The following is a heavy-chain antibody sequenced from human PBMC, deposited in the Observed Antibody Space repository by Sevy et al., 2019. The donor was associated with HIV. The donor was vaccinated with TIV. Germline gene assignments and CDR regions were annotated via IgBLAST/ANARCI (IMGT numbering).Heavy chain of an antibody. CDR3: ARPLGRITIFGVDPLYYYYGMDV. J-gene: IGHJ6*02. V-gene: IGHV3-33*01. D-gene: IGHD3-3*01. CDR2: IWYDGSNK. Sequence: GGSQRLSCAASGFTFSSYGMHWVRQAPGKGLEWVAVIWYDGSNKYYADSVKGRFTISRDNSKNTLYLQMNSLRAEDTAVYYCARPLGRITIFGVDPLYYYYGMDVWGQGTTVTVSS. CDR1: GFTFSSYG.